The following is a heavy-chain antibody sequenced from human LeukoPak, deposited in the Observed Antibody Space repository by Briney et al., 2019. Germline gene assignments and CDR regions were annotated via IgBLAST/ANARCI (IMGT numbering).Heavy chain of an antibody. CDR1: GITFSTYA. J-gene: IGHJ6*03. V-gene: IGHV3-23*01. CDR3: AKDPTERGNYWDYYMDV. D-gene: IGHD1-7*01. CDR2: ISGSGGST. Sequence: GGSLRLSCEASGITFSTYAMNWVRQAPGKGLEWVSTISGSGGSTSYADSVKGRFTISRDNSKNTLYLHMNSLRAEDTAVYYCAKDPTERGNYWDYYMDVWGKGTTVTVSS.